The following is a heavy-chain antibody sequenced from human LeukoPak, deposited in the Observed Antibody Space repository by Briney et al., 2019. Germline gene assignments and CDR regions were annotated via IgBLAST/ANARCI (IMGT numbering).Heavy chain of an antibody. D-gene: IGHD3-10*01. V-gene: IGHV4-34*01. CDR1: GGSFSGYY. CDR2: INHSGST. Sequence: PSETLSLTCAVYGGSFSGYYWSWIRQPPGKGLEWIGEINHSGSTNYNPSLKSRVTISVDTSKNQFSLKLSSVTAADTAVYYCARADGSSGSYFYGMDVWGQGTTVTVSS. CDR3: ARADGSSGSYFYGMDV. J-gene: IGHJ6*02.